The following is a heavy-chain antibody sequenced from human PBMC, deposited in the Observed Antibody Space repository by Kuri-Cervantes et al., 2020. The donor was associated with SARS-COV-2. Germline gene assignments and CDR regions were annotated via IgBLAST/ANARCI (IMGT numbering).Heavy chain of an antibody. Sequence: SVKVSCKASGGTFSSYAISWVRQAPGQGLEWMGGIIPIFGTANYAQKFQGRVTITTDESTSTAYMELSSLRSEDTAVYYCARATDPPGYFDYWGQGTLVTVSS. CDR3: ARATDPPGYFDY. J-gene: IGHJ4*02. CDR1: GGTFSSYA. V-gene: IGHV1-69*05. CDR2: IIPIFGTA.